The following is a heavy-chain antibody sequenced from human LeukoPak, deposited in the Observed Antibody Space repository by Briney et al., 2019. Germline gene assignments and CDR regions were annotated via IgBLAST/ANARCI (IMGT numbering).Heavy chain of an antibody. CDR2: INPNSGGT. CDR1: GYTLTGYY. Sequence: VASVKVSCKASGYTLTGYYMHWVRQAPGQGLEGMEWINPNSGGTNYAQKFQGRVTMTTDTSISTAYMELSRQRSDDTAVYYCARARRLIAAAWYYFDYWGQGTLVTVSS. V-gene: IGHV1-2*02. J-gene: IGHJ4*02. CDR3: ARARRLIAAAWYYFDY. D-gene: IGHD6-13*01.